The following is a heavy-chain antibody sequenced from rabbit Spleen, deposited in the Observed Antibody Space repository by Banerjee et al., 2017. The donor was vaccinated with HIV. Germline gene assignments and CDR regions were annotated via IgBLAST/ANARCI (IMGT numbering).Heavy chain of an antibody. CDR1: GVSFSFSSY. CDR3: ARDMGVAAGYYFNL. V-gene: IGHV1S40*01. D-gene: IGHD4-1*01. CDR2: IAGSSSGFT. J-gene: IGHJ4*01. Sequence: QSLEESGGDLVKPGASLTLTCTASGVSFSFSSYMCWVRQAPGKGLEWISCIAGSSSGFTYSASWAKGRFTISKTSSTTVTLQMTSLTAADTATYFCARDMGVAAGYYFNLWGQGTLVTVS.